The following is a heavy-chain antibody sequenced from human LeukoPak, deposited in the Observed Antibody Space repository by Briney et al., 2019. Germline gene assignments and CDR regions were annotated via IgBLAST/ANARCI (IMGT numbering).Heavy chain of an antibody. CDR2: IYYSGST. J-gene: IGHJ4*02. D-gene: IGHD6-13*01. V-gene: IGHV4-39*07. CDR1: GGSISSSSYY. Sequence: SETLSLTCTVSGGSISSSSYYWGWIRQPPGKGLEWIGSIYYSGSTYYNPSLKSRVTISVDTSKNQFSLKLSSVTAADTAVYYCARPRIAAGEFDYWGRGTLVTVSS. CDR3: ARPRIAAGEFDY.